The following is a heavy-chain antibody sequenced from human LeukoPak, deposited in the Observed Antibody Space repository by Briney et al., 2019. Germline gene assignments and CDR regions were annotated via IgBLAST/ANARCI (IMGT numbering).Heavy chain of an antibody. J-gene: IGHJ6*02. D-gene: IGHD3-9*01. Sequence: GGSLRLSCTTTGFTSSIYSMHWVRQAPGKGLEWVAVMSYDGVDEYYADSVKGRFTISRDNSKNTLYLQMNSLRAEDTAVYYCAKDASRHFDWLLYDYYYYYGMDVWGQGTTVTVSS. CDR1: GFTSSIYS. CDR3: AKDASRHFDWLLYDYYYYYGMDV. CDR2: MSYDGVDE. V-gene: IGHV3-30*04.